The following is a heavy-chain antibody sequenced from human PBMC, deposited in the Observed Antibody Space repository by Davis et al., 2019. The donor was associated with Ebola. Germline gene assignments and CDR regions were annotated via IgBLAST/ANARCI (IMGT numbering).Heavy chain of an antibody. CDR3: TTDTSMANY. CDR2: IKSNTDGGTT. D-gene: IGHD6-6*01. CDR1: GFTPSNAW. J-gene: IGHJ4*02. Sequence: PGGSLTLSWAASGFTPSNAWMSWVRQAPGKGLVWVGRIKSNTDGGTTDYAAPVKGRFTISRDDAKNTLYLQMNSLKTEDTAVYYCTTDTSMANYWGQGTLVTVSS. V-gene: IGHV3-15*01.